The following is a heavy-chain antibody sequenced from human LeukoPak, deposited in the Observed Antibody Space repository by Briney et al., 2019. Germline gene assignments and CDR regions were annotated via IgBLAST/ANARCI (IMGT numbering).Heavy chain of an antibody. V-gene: IGHV3-23*01. Sequence: EGSLRLSCAASGFTFSSYAMSWVRQAPGKGLEWVSSICGSNNSSYYADSVKGRFTVSRDNSKNTLYLQMSSLRAEDTAVYHCAKGGSGSCYSWIDYWGQGSLVTVSS. D-gene: IGHD2-15*01. J-gene: IGHJ4*02. CDR1: GFTFSSYA. CDR3: AKGGSGSCYSWIDY. CDR2: ICGSNNSS.